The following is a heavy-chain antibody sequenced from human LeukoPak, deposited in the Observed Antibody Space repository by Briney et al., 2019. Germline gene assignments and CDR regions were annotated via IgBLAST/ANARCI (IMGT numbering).Heavy chain of an antibody. D-gene: IGHD3-3*01. V-gene: IGHV3-23*01. CDR3: AKGGMVSVLDS. Sequence: GGSLRLSCAASGFTFSNSALSWVRQAPGKGLEWVSSLSGSGVSTYYADSVKGRFTISRDNSKNTLYLQMNSLRAEDTAVYFCAKGGMVSVLDSWGQGTLVTVSS. CDR1: GFTFSNSA. J-gene: IGHJ4*02. CDR2: LSGSGVST.